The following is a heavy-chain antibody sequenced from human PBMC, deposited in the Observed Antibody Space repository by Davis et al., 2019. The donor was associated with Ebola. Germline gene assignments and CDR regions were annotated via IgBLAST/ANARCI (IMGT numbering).Heavy chain of an antibody. CDR1: GFIFRNYV. CDR3: ASLTIFWPNGDY. CDR2: ISSSSSYI. D-gene: IGHD3-9*01. V-gene: IGHV3-21*01. J-gene: IGHJ4*02. Sequence: PGGSLRLSCETSGFIFRNYVMSWVRQAPGKGLEWVSSISSSSSYIYYADSVKGRFTISRDNAKNSLYLQMNSLRAEDTAVYYCASLTIFWPNGDYWGQGTLVTVSS.